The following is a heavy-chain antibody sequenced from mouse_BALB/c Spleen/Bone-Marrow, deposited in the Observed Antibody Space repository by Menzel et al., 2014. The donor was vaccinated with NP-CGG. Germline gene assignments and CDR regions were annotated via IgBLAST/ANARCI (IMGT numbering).Heavy chain of an antibody. J-gene: IGHJ3*01. D-gene: IGHD2-4*01. V-gene: IGHV5-6-3*01. Sequence: EVKLMDSGGGLVQPGGSLKLSCAASGFTFSNYGMSWVRRTPDKRLEMIATINVNGDTTYHPDSVKGRFTISRDNVKNTLYLQMSSLKSEDTAMYYCARGYDYSSWFAYWGQGTLVTVSA. CDR3: ARGYDYSSWFAY. CDR2: INVNGDTT. CDR1: GFTFSNYG.